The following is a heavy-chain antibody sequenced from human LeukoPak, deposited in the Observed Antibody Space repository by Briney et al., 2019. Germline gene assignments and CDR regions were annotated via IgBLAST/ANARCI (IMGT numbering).Heavy chain of an antibody. Sequence: PGGSLRLSCAASGFTFSSYGMHWVRQAQGKGLEWVAVISYDGSNKYYADSVKGRFTISRDNSKNTLYLQMNSLRVEDTAVYYCTKGADLWFGESLPFDYWGQGTLVTVSS. J-gene: IGHJ4*02. CDR1: GFTFSSYG. D-gene: IGHD3-10*01. V-gene: IGHV3-30*18. CDR3: TKGADLWFGESLPFDY. CDR2: ISYDGSNK.